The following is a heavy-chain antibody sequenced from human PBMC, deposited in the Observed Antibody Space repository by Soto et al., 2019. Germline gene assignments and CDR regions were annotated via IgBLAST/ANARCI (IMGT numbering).Heavy chain of an antibody. CDR3: AKGRPGVAAAPDY. D-gene: IGHD2-21*01. CDR2: ASGSGSGT. V-gene: IGHV3-23*01. Sequence: RRLSCAASGFTFSDFAMAWVRQAPGKGLEWVSSASGSGSGTYYADSVKGRFTISRDNSKNTLFLHMTNLRAGDTALYFCAKGRPGVAAAPDYWGQGXLVTVYS. CDR1: GFTFSDFA. J-gene: IGHJ4*02.